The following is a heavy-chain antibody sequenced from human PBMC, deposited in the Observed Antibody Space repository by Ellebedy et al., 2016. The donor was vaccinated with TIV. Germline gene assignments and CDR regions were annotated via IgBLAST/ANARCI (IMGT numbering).Heavy chain of an antibody. V-gene: IGHV3-53*01. J-gene: IGHJ4*02. Sequence: GGSLRLSCAASGFTVSTNYMGWVRQAPGKGLEWVAFIRDDRDGSRTHYGDSVKGRFTVSRDNSKNTLYLQVNNLRDEDTAVYYCAGGISVAGTSLGFWGQGTLVTVSS. D-gene: IGHD6-19*01. CDR3: AGGISVAGTSLGF. CDR1: GFTVSTNY. CDR2: IRDDRDGSRT.